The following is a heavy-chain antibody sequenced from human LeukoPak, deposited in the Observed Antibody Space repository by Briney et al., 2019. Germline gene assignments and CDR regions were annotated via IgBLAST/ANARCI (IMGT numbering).Heavy chain of an antibody. J-gene: IGHJ4*02. V-gene: IGHV3-23*01. CDR3: AKDRSPYRAVAAAGSLDY. D-gene: IGHD6-19*01. Sequence: GGSLRLSCAASGFTFSNYAMSWVRQAPGKGLEWVSATSGSGGNTYYADSLKGRFTISRDNSKNTLYLQMNSLRGEDTGVYYCAKDRSPYRAVAAAGSLDYWGQGTLVTVSS. CDR1: GFTFSNYA. CDR2: TSGSGGNT.